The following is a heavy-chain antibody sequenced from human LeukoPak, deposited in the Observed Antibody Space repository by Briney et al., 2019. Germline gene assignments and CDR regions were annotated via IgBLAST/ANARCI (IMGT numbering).Heavy chain of an antibody. CDR1: GGSISSGGYY. CDR2: IYYSGST. D-gene: IGHD3-22*01. J-gene: IGHJ5*02. V-gene: IGHV4-31*03. Sequence: SETLSLTCTVSGGSISSGGYYWSWIRQHPGKGLEWIGYIYYSGSTYYNPSLKSRVTISVDTSKNQFTLKLSSVTAADTAVYYCARDRGGYYGNNWFDPWGQGTLVTVSS. CDR3: ARDRGGYYGNNWFDP.